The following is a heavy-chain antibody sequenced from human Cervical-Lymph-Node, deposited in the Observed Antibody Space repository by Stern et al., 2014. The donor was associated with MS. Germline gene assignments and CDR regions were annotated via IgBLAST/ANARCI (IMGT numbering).Heavy chain of an antibody. CDR3: ARQNYYNGMDV. CDR2: INPSGGRT. CDR1: GYTFTSDY. V-gene: IGHV1-46*01. J-gene: IGHJ6*02. Sequence: VQLVESGAEVKKPGASVKVSCKASGYTFTSDYMHWVRRGPRQRLGGMGVINPSGGRTSYAQKFQGRVTMTRDTSTTTVHMELSSPRSEDTAVYYCARQNYYNGMDVWGQGTTVTVSS.